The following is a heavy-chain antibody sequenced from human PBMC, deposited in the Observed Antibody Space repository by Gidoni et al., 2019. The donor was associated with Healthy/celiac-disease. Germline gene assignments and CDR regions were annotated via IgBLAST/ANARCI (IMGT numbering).Heavy chain of an antibody. CDR1: GYTFTSYY. D-gene: IGHD5-18*01. J-gene: IGHJ4*02. CDR2: INPSGGST. Sequence: QVQLVQSGAEVKKPGASVTVSCKASGYTFTSYYMHWVRQAPGQGLEWMGIINPSGGSTSYEQKFQGRVTMTRDTSTSTVYMELSSLRSEDTAVYYCARDLGYSYGYEEYYFDYWGQGTLVTVSS. CDR3: ARDLGYSYGYEEYYFDY. V-gene: IGHV1-46*01.